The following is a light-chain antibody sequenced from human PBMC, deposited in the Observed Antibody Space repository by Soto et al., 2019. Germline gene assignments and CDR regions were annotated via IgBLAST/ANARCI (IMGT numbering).Light chain of an antibody. J-gene: IGLJ2*01. CDR2: LHSDGSH. CDR1: SGHSTYA. Sequence: QLVLTQSPSASASLGASVNLTCTLSSGHSTYAIAWHQQQPEKGPRFLMKLHSDGSHIKGDGIPHRFSGSSSGAERYLTISSLSSEDEADYYRQTWDTFIVVFGGGTKLTVL. CDR3: QTWDTFIVV. V-gene: IGLV4-69*01.